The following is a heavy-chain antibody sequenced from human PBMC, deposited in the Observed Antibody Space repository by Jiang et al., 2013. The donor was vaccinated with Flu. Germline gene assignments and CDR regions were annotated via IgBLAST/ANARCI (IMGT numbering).Heavy chain of an antibody. CDR2: IYYSGST. J-gene: IGHJ4*02. Sequence: LLKPSETLSLTCTVSGGSISSYYWSWIRQPPGKGLEWIGYIYYSGSTNYNPSLKSRVTISVDTSKNQFSLKLSSVTAADTAVYYCASLLSVGNTADYWGQGTLVTVSS. D-gene: IGHD5/OR15-5a*01. CDR3: ASLLSVGNTADY. V-gene: IGHV4-59*01. CDR1: GGSISSYY.